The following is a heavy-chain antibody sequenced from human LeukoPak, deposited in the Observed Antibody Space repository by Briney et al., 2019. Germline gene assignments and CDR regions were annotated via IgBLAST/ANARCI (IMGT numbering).Heavy chain of an antibody. CDR3: ARDLLDFWSAPAYLDY. J-gene: IGHJ4*02. CDR2: ISTYDGNT. Sequence: AASVKVSCKTSGYTFTNYGISWVRQAPGQGLEWMGWISTYDGNTDFVQKFQGRLIMTKDTVTNTTYMELTGLRSDDTAVYYCARDLLDFWSAPAYLDYWGQGTLVTVSP. CDR1: GYTFTNYG. V-gene: IGHV1-18*01. D-gene: IGHD3-3*01.